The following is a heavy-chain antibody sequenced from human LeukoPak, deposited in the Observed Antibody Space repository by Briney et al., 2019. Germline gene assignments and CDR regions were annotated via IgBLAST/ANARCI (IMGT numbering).Heavy chain of an antibody. J-gene: IGHJ4*02. CDR3: ARYVYGVVTSFDY. D-gene: IGHD3-3*01. V-gene: IGHV3-21*01. CDR1: QFTFSDYT. CDR2: ISTRSDYI. Sequence: GGSLRLSCAASQFTFSDYTMNWVRRAPGKGLEWVSFISTRSDYIYYAESVKGRFTISRDNAKNSLYLQMDSLRAEDTAVYYCARYVYGVVTSFDYWGQGTLVTVSS.